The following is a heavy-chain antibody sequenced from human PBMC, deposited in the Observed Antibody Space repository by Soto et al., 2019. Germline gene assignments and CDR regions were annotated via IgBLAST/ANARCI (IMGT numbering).Heavy chain of an antibody. CDR3: ARDDYRADAFDI. V-gene: IGHV3-30-3*01. CDR2: ISYDGSNK. D-gene: IGHD4-4*01. CDR1: GFTFSSYA. Sequence: GGSLRLSCAASGFTFSSYAMHWVRQAPGKGLEWVAVISYDGSNKYYADSVKGRFTISRDNSKNTLYLQMNSLRAEDTAVYYCARDDYRADAFDIWGQGTMVT. J-gene: IGHJ3*02.